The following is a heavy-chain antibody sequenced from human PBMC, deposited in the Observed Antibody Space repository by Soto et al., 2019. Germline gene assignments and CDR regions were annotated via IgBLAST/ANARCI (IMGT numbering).Heavy chain of an antibody. CDR1: GYTFTSYY. V-gene: IGHV1-46*01. J-gene: IGHJ4*02. D-gene: IGHD5-12*01. CDR3: ARGNGRDIVATIPRY. CDR2: INPSGGST. Sequence: ASVKVSCKASGYTFTSYYMHWVRQAPGQGLEWMGIINPSGGSTSYAQKFQGRVTITADESTSTAYMELSSLRSEDTAVYYCARGNGRDIVATIPRYWGQGTLVTVSS.